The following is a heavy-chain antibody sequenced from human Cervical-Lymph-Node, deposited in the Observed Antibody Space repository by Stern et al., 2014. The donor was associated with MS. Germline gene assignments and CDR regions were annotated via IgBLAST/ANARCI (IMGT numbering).Heavy chain of an antibody. Sequence: VQLLQSGAEVKKPGASVKVSCKASGYIFVSHYIHWVRQAPGQCLEWMGFINPSGRRPIYAQTFQGRVTMTRDMSTNTVSMELSSLKSEDTAFYYCARGYSVDWFDPWGQGTLVTVSS. V-gene: IGHV1-46*01. CDR1: GYIFVSHY. D-gene: IGHD4-11*01. CDR3: ARGYSVDWFDP. CDR2: INPSGRRP. J-gene: IGHJ5*02.